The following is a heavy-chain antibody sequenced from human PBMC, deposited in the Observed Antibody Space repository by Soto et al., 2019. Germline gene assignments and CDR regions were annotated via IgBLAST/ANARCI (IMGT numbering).Heavy chain of an antibody. CDR1: GFTVISNY. CDR2: IYSGGAA. J-gene: IGHJ4*02. CDR3: AKGDYYDSHFDY. V-gene: IGHV3-53*01. D-gene: IGHD3-22*01. Sequence: GGSLRLSCAASGFTVISNYVNWVRQAPGKGLEWVSVIYSGGAAHYADSVKGRFTISRDSSKSTVYLQMNSLTAEDTAVYFCAKGDYYDSHFDYWGQGTPVTVSS.